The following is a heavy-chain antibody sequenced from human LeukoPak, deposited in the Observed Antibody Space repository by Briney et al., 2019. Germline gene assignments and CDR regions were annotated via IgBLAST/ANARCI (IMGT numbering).Heavy chain of an antibody. D-gene: IGHD2-8*01. J-gene: IGHJ4*02. V-gene: IGHV5-51*01. CDR2: IYPGDSDT. Sequence: GESLKISRKGCGYSFTSYWIGWVRQMPGEGLEWMGIIYPGDSDTRYSPSFQGQVTISADKSISTAYLQWSSLKASDTAMYYCARSMYAAFDYWGQGTLVTVSS. CDR3: ARSMYAAFDY. CDR1: GYSFTSYW.